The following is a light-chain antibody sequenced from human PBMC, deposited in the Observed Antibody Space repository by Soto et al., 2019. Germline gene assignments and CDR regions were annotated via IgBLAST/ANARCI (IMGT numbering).Light chain of an antibody. V-gene: IGKV4-1*01. CDR1: QRVLYSSNNKNY. CDR2: WAS. J-gene: IGKJ1*01. Sequence: DIVMTQSPDSLAVSLGERATINCKSSQRVLYSSNNKNYLAWYQQKPGQPPKXLIYWASTRESGVPDRFSGSGSGTDFTLTISSLQAEDVAMYYCQQYYSTPRTLGQGTKVDIK. CDR3: QQYYSTPRT.